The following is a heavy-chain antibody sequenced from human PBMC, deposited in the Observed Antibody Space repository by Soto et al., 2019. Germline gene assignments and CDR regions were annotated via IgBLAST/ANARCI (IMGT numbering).Heavy chain of an antibody. CDR3: ARAAPYYYDSSGYYPLGY. CDR1: GGTFSSYA. D-gene: IGHD3-22*01. J-gene: IGHJ4*02. Sequence: GASVKVSCKASGGTFSSYAISWVRQAPGQGLEWMGGIIPIFGTANYAQKFQGRVTITADESTSTAYMELSSLRSEDTAVYYCARAAPYYYDSSGYYPLGYWGQGTLVTVSS. CDR2: IIPIFGTA. V-gene: IGHV1-69*13.